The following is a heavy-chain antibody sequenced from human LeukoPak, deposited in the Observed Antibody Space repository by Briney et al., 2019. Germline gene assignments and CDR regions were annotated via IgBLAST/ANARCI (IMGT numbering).Heavy chain of an antibody. V-gene: IGHV1-8*01. J-gene: IGHJ4*02. CDR3: ARGMGSGSYSAAYYFDY. Sequence: GASVTVSCKASGYTFTCYDFNWVRQATGQGLEWMGWMNPNSGNTGYAQKFQGRVTMTRNTSISTAYMELSSLRSEDTAVYYCARGMGSGSYSAAYYFDYWGQGTLVTVS. CDR2: MNPNSGNT. D-gene: IGHD3-22*01. CDR1: GYTFTCYD.